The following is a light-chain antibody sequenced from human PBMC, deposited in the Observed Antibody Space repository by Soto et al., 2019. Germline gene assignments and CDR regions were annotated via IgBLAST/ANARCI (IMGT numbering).Light chain of an antibody. J-gene: IGKJ4*01. V-gene: IGKV4-1*01. CDR3: QEYATTPLS. Sequence: SVLPNTKKSLAVSLGERATINCKSSQSTLSSANNKNHLAWYPHKVGQPARLLIYWASTRESGVPDRFSGSGSGTDFTLTISSLQAEDVTRYYSQEYATTPLSSGG. CDR2: WAS. CDR1: QSTLSSANNKNH.